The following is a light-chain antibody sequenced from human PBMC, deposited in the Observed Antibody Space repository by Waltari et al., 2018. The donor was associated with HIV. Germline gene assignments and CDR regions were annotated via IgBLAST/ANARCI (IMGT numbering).Light chain of an antibody. CDR3: CSYAGNYTGV. V-gene: IGLV2-14*01. CDR2: EVS. CDR1: SSDVGGYSY. J-gene: IGLJ3*02. Sequence: QSALTQPASVSGSPGQSITISCTGTSSDVGGYSYVSWYQQHPGKAPKLMIYEVSNRPSGVSNRFSGSKSGNTASLTIAGLQAEDEADYYCCSYAGNYTGVFGGGTKLTVL.